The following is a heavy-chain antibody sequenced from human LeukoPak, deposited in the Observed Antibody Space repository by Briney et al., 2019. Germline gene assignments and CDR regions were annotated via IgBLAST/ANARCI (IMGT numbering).Heavy chain of an antibody. CDR3: ARGSDGYCSGGSCYSINYFDY. D-gene: IGHD2-15*01. J-gene: IGHJ4*02. V-gene: IGHV4-4*07. CDR1: GGSISSYY. CDR2: IYTSGST. Sequence: SETLSLTCTVSGGSISSYYWSWIRQPAGKGLEWIGRIYTSGSTNYNPSLKSRVTISVDTSKNQFSLKLSSVTAADTAVYYCARGSDGYCSGGSCYSINYFDYWGQGTLVTVSS.